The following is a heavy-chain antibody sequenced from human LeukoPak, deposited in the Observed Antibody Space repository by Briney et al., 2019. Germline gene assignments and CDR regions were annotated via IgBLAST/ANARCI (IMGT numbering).Heavy chain of an antibody. V-gene: IGHV4-59*01. D-gene: IGHD3-9*01. J-gene: IGHJ4*02. Sequence: PSETLSLTCTVSGGSISSYYWSWIRQPPGKGLEWIGYIYYSGSTNYNPSLKSRVTISVDTSKNQFSLKLSSVTAADTAVYYCAREGARYFDWSLDYWGQGTLVTVSS. CDR2: IYYSGST. CDR1: GGSISSYY. CDR3: AREGARYFDWSLDY.